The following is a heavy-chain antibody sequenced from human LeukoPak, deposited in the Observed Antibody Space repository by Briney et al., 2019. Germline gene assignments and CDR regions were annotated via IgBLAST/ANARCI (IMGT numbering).Heavy chain of an antibody. CDR1: GGTFSNYV. CDR2: RIPIFDTT. D-gene: IGHD5-24*01. J-gene: IGHJ5*02. V-gene: IGHV1-69*05. Sequence: GASVKVSCKASGGTFSNYVINWVRQAPGQGLEWMGGRIPIFDTTNYAQKFQGRVIFTTDKSSNTAYMELASLRSEDTAVYYCARVPQWEMMYNYFDPWGQGTLVTVSS. CDR3: ARVPQWEMMYNYFDP.